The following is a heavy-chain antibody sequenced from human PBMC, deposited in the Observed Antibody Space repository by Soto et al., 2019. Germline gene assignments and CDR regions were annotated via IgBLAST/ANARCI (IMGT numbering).Heavy chain of an antibody. J-gene: IGHJ4*02. CDR3: AKSLGYSNYYY. Sequence: GGSLRLSCAASGFTFSSYAMSWVRQAPGKGLEWLSAISGSGGSTYYADSVKGRFTISRDNSKNTLYLQMNSRRAEDTAVYYCAKSLGYSNYYYWGQGTLVTVAS. D-gene: IGHD4-4*01. V-gene: IGHV3-23*01. CDR1: GFTFSSYA. CDR2: ISGSGGST.